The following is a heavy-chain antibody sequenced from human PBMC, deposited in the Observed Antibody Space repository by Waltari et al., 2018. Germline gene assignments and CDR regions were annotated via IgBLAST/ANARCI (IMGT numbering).Heavy chain of an antibody. CDR2: MPPNRGHT. Sequence: QLQLVQAGAEVKKPGSSVKVSCKRSGNTVTRYDIKWVGQATGQGREWMGWMPPNRGHTGYAQKFQGRVPITRTTSISPAYMELSSLRSEDTAVYSCARDYGGNSGLAAFDIWGQGTMVTVSS. CDR1: GNTVTRYD. V-gene: IGHV1-8*03. CDR3: ARDYGGNSGLAAFDI. J-gene: IGHJ3*02. D-gene: IGHD4-17*01.